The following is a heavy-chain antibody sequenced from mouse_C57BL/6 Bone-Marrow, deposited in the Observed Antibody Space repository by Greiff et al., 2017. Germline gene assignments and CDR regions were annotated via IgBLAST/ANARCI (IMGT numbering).Heavy chain of an antibody. J-gene: IGHJ2*01. D-gene: IGHD1-1*01. CDR3: TAYCDGRRGFDY. CDR1: GFTINDAY. CDR2: IDPENGDT. Sequence: VQLQQSGAELVRPGASVKLSCTASGFTINDAYMHWVKQRPGQGLEWIGWIDPENGDTDYTSQFPGKATLTADTSSNTAYLQLSSLTSEDNAVDYCTAYCDGRRGFDYWGKGTTLTVSS. V-gene: IGHV14-4*01.